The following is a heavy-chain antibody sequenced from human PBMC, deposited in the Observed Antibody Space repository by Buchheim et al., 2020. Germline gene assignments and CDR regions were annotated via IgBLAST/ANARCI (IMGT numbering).Heavy chain of an antibody. J-gene: IGHJ4*02. CDR1: GFTFSSYA. Sequence: EVQLLESGGGLVQPGGSLRLSCAASGFTFSSYAMSWVRQAPGKGLEWVSAISGSGGSTYYADSVRGRFTISRDNSTHELYLQMNSLRAEDTAVYYCAKSGYYDSSGYYDYWGQGTL. CDR2: ISGSGGST. V-gene: IGHV3-23*01. D-gene: IGHD3-22*01. CDR3: AKSGYYDSSGYYDY.